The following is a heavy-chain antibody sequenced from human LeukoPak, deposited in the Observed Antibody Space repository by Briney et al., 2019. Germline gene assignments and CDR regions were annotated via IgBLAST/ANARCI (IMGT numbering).Heavy chain of an antibody. CDR2: MNPNSGNT. J-gene: IGHJ6*03. Sequence: ASVKVSCKASGYTFTISDINWVRQATGQGLERMGWMNPNSGNTGYAQKFQGRVTITRNTCISTAYMELSSLRSEDTAVYYCARGVPVRRFLLYCSGGSFYSRYMDVWGKGTTVTVSS. CDR3: ARGVPVRRFLLYCSGGSFYSRYMDV. D-gene: IGHD2-15*01. V-gene: IGHV1-8*03. CDR1: GYTFTISD.